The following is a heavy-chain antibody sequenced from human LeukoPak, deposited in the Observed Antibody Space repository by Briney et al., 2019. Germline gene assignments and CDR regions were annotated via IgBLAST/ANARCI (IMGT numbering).Heavy chain of an antibody. V-gene: IGHV1-2*02. CDR1: GYTFTGYY. D-gene: IGHD3-9*01. J-gene: IGHJ4*02. Sequence: ASVKVSCKASGYTFTGYYMHWVRQAPGQGLEWMGWINPNSGGTNYAQKFQGRVTMTRDTSISTAYMELSRLRSDDTAVYYCARGPVSLKVRYFDWLWGEGALDYWGQGTLVTVSS. CDR3: ARGPVSLKVRYFDWLWGEGALDY. CDR2: INPNSGGT.